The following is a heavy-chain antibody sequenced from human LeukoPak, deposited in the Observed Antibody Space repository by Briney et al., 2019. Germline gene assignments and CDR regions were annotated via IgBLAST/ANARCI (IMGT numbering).Heavy chain of an antibody. Sequence: GRSLRLSCAASGFTFSNYGINWVRQAPGKGLEWVAIIWYDGSNKYYGDSVKGRFTISRDNSKNTLYLQMNSLRAEDTAVYYCARDHGSSGRYYAFDIWGQGTMVTVSS. CDR3: ARDHGSSGRYYAFDI. V-gene: IGHV3-33*01. CDR2: IWYDGSNK. D-gene: IGHD6-19*01. J-gene: IGHJ3*02. CDR1: GFTFSNYG.